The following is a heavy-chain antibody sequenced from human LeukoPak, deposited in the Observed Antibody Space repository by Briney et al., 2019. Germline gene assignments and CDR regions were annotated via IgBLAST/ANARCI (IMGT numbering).Heavy chain of an antibody. J-gene: IGHJ4*02. Sequence: SETLSLTCTVSGGSISSSSHYWGWIRQPPGTGLEWIGSMYYSGSTYYNPSLKSRVTISVDTSKNQFSLKLSSVAAADTAVYYCAREGPGSDYWGQGTLVTVSS. CDR3: AREGPGSDY. CDR2: MYYSGST. CDR1: GGSISSSSHY. D-gene: IGHD1-26*01. V-gene: IGHV4-39*02.